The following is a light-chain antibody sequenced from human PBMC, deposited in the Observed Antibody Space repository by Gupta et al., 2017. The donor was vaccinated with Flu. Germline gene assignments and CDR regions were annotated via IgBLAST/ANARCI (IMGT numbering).Light chain of an antibody. CDR1: SSNSGNNF. J-gene: IGLJ3*02. Sequence: QGTIISCAGSSSNSGNNFVYWYQQLPGKAPKLLIYNNNQRPSGVPGRFSGSKSGNSASLTISGLRSEDEADYYCEAYDDRLSVLFGGGTKLTVL. CDR3: EAYDDRLSVL. V-gene: IGLV1-47*02. CDR2: NNN.